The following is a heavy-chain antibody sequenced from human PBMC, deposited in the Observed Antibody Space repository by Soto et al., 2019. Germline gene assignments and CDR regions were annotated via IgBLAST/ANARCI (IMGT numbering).Heavy chain of an antibody. CDR2: IYYSGST. Sequence: SETLSLTCTVSGVSISSGGYYWSWIRQHPGKGLEWIGYIYYSGSTYYNPSLKSRVTISVDTSKNQFSLKLSSVTAADTAVYYCARERTVTIYYYYYYMDVWGKGTTVTVSS. D-gene: IGHD3-3*01. CDR1: GVSISSGGYY. J-gene: IGHJ6*03. CDR3: ARERTVTIYYYYYYMDV. V-gene: IGHV4-31*03.